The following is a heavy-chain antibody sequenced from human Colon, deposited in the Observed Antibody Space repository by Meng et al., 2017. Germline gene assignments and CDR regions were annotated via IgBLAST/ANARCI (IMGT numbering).Heavy chain of an antibody. V-gene: IGHV4-30-4*01. J-gene: IGHJ4*02. D-gene: IGHD3-10*01. CDR3: AREWRHYYGAGSFDY. CDR1: GGSINSDDYY. Sequence: QVQLQALGPGVVKPAQTLSLTCTISGGSINSDDYYWRWMRQSPGGGLEWIGLLSYSGNTFYSPSLRSRVAISADTWKSQFSLYLRSVTAEDTAVYYCAREWRHYYGAGSFDYWGQGALVTVSS. CDR2: LSYSGNT.